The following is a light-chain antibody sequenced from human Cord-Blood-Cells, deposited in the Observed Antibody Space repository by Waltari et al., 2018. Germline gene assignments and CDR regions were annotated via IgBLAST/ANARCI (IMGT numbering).Light chain of an antibody. V-gene: IGLV2-14*01. CDR2: AVS. CDR3: SSYTSSSTYV. CDR1: SSEVGGYNY. Sequence: QSALTQPASVSGSPGQSITISCTGTSSEVGGYNYVSWYQQHPGKAPKLMIYAVSNRPSGVSNRFSGSKSGNTASLTISGLQAEDEADYYCSSYTSSSTYVFGTGTKVTVL. J-gene: IGLJ1*01.